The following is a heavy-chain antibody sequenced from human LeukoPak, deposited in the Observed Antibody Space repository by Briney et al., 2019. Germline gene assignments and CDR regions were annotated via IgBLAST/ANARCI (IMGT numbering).Heavy chain of an antibody. CDR2: ISGSGGIT. D-gene: IGHD3-22*01. CDR1: GFTFSAYA. V-gene: IGHV3-23*01. Sequence: GGSLRLSCAASGFTFSAYAISWVRQAPGKGLEWVSAISGSGGITYYADSVKGRFTISRGNSKNTLYLQMNSLRAEDTAVYDCAKHDPRRVVITNWFDPWGQGTLVTVSS. J-gene: IGHJ5*02. CDR3: AKHDPRRVVITNWFDP.